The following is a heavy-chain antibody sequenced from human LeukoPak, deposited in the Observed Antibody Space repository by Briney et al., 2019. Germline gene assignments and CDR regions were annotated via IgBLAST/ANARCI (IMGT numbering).Heavy chain of an antibody. CDR3: ARGYSSGLYVNWFDP. CDR1: GGSISSYY. V-gene: IGHV4-59*01. J-gene: IGHJ5*02. D-gene: IGHD6-19*01. Sequence: SETLSLTCTVSGGSISSYYWSWIRQPPGKGLEWIGYIYYSGSTIYNPSLKSRVTISVDTSKNQFSLKLSSVTAADTAVYYCARGYSSGLYVNWFDPWGQGTLVTVSS. CDR2: IYYSGST.